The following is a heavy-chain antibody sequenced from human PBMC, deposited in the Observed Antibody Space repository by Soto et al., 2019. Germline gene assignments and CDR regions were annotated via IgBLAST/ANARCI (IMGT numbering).Heavy chain of an antibody. Sequence: QVQLQQWGAGLLKPSETLSLTCAVYGGSFGGYYWSWIRQPPGKGLEWIGEINHSGSTNYNPSLKSRVTISVDTSKNQFSLKLSSVTAADTAVYYCAKTTVTTRPYYYYYMDVWGKGSTVTVSS. CDR1: GGSFGGYY. CDR3: AKTTVTTRPYYYYYMDV. J-gene: IGHJ6*03. CDR2: INHSGST. D-gene: IGHD4-17*01. V-gene: IGHV4-34*01.